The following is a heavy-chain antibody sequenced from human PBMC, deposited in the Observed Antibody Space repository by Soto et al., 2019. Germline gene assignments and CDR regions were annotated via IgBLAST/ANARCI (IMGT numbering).Heavy chain of an antibody. J-gene: IGHJ4*02. CDR1: GYTFTSYG. Sequence: ASVKVSCKASGYTFTSYGITWVRHAPGQGIEWMGWISAHNGNTDYAQKLQGRVIVTRDTSTSTAYMELRILISDDTAVYYCARGRYGDYWGQGALVTVSS. CDR3: ARGRYGDY. D-gene: IGHD1-1*01. CDR2: ISAHNGNT. V-gene: IGHV1-18*01.